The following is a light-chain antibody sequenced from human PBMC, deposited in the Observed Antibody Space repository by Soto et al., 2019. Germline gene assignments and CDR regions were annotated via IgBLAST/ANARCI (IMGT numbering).Light chain of an antibody. CDR3: QSYDSSLNRV. CDR1: SSNIGANYD. Sequence: QSVLSQPPSVSGAPGQRITISCTGSSSNIGANYDVHWYRQVPGTAPKLLMSGDNNRPAGVADRFSGPKSGTSASLAITRLQAEDEADYYCQSYDSSLNRVLGTGTKLTVL. V-gene: IGLV1-40*01. CDR2: GDN. J-gene: IGLJ1*01.